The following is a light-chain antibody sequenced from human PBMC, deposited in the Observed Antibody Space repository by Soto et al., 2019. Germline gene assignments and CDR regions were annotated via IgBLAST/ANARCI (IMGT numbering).Light chain of an antibody. Sequence: QSVLTQPPSVSAAPGQKVTISCSGGSSNIGNNYVSWYQQLPGTAPKLLIYDNHKRPSGIPDRFSGSKSGTSATLGITGLQTGDEADYYCGTWDSSLSAYVFGTGTKLTVL. V-gene: IGLV1-51*01. CDR2: DNH. CDR3: GTWDSSLSAYV. J-gene: IGLJ1*01. CDR1: SSNIGNNY.